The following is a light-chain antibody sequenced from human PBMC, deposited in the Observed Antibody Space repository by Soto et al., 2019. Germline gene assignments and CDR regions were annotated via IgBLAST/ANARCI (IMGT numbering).Light chain of an antibody. J-gene: IGKJ2*01. CDR3: QQSYSTPRT. Sequence: DIQMTQSPSSLSASEGDRVTISCRASQSISNYLNWYQQRPGKALKLLISAESSLQSWVPSRFSGSGSGTEFTLTVSSLQPEDFATYYCQQSYSTPRTSGQGTKLEIK. CDR2: AES. V-gene: IGKV1-39*01. CDR1: QSISNY.